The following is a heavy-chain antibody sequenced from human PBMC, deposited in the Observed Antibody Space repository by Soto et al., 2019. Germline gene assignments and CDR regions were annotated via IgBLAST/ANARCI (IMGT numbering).Heavy chain of an antibody. D-gene: IGHD1-1*01. CDR3: ARTNDFDI. CDR2: IXYSART. Sequence: XXTLSLTCTVSRGSFVAYYWNWLRQAPGKGLAXIASIXYSARTEYTPSXKSRVTVSVETSQNQLYQKLTYLTAADTAVYYCARTNDFDIWGTGSLVTV. J-gene: IGHJ3*02. V-gene: IGHV4-59*01. CDR1: RGSFVAYY.